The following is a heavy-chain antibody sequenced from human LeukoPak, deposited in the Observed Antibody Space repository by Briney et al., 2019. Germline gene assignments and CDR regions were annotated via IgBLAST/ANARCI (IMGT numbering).Heavy chain of an antibody. J-gene: IGHJ4*02. CDR2: INHSGST. D-gene: IGHD3-22*01. Sequence: SETLSLTCAVHGGSLSGYYWSWIRNPPGKGLEWIGEINHSGSTNYNPSLKSRVTISVDTSKNQFSLKLSSVTAADTAVYYCVRDGDTSGYYYDSDYWGQGTLVTVSS. CDR3: VRDGDTSGYYYDSDY. V-gene: IGHV4-34*01. CDR1: GGSLSGYY.